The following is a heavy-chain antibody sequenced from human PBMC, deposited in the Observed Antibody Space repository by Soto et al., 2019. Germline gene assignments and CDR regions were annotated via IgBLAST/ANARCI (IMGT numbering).Heavy chain of an antibody. J-gene: IGHJ4*02. V-gene: IGHV4-61*01. Sequence: SETLSLTCTVSGGSVSSGSYYWTWIRQPPGKGLEWIGYIYDTGSTYYNPSLKSRVTISVDTSKNQFSLKLSSVTAADTAVYYCASVNSGWYPDYGGQGTLVTVSS. CDR1: GGSVSSGSYY. CDR2: IYDTGST. D-gene: IGHD6-19*01. CDR3: ASVNSGWYPDY.